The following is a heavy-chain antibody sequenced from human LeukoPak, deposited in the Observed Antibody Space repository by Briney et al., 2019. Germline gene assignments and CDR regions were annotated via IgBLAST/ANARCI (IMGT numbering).Heavy chain of an antibody. D-gene: IGHD3-16*01. CDR2: ISGSGGTT. V-gene: IGHV3-23*01. Sequence: GGSLRLSCAASGFTFSSYAMSWVRQAPGKGLEWVSGISGSGGTTHYADSVKGRFTISRDNSKNELYLQMNSLRAEDTAVYYCARDWVGAFDIWGQGTMVTVS. CDR3: ARDWVGAFDI. CDR1: GFTFSSYA. J-gene: IGHJ3*02.